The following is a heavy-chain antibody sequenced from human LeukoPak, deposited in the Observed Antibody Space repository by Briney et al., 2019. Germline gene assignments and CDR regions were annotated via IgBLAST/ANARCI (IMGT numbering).Heavy chain of an antibody. V-gene: IGHV1-8*01. J-gene: IGHJ6*03. CDR1: GYTLTSYD. CDR2: MNPNSGNT. Sequence: ASVKVSCKASGYTLTSYDINWVRQATGQGLEWMGWMNPNSGNTGYAQKFQGRVTMTRNTSISTAYMELSSLRSEDTAVYYCARAIIGYCSSTSCPRRHYYYYMDVWGKGTTVTVSS. D-gene: IGHD2-2*01. CDR3: ARAIIGYCSSTSCPRRHYYYYMDV.